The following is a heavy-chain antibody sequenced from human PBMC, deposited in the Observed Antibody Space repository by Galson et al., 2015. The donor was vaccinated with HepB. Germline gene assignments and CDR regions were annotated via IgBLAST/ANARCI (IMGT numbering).Heavy chain of an antibody. V-gene: IGHV3-23*01. J-gene: IGHJ4*02. D-gene: IGHD5-12*01. Sequence: SLRLSCAASGLTFTTFAMSWVRQAPGKGLEWVSSISDSGGHIFYGDSVKGRFTCSRDNSRNTLYLQMSNLRDEDTAFYYCASISSGSFTDYWGQGTLVTVSS. CDR1: GLTFTTFA. CDR3: ASISSGSFTDY. CDR2: ISDSGGHI.